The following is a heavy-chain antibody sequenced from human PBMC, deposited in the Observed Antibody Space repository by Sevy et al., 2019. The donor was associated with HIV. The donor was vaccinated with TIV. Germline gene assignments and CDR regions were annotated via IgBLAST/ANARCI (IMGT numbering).Heavy chain of an antibody. CDR2: ISYDGSNK. CDR1: GFTFSSYG. Sequence: GGSLRLSCAASGFTFSSYGMHWVRQAPGKVLEWVAVISYDGSNKYYADSVKGRFTISRDNSKNTLYLQMNSLRAEDTAVYYCAKDSGGEWPGFDYWGQGTLVTVSS. D-gene: IGHD3-10*01. CDR3: AKDSGGEWPGFDY. V-gene: IGHV3-30*18. J-gene: IGHJ4*02.